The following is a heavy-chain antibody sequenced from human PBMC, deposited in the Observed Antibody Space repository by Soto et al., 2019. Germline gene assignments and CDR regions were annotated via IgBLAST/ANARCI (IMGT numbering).Heavy chain of an antibody. Sequence: PSETLSLTCTVSGDSIRSGNHYWSWIRKPPGKGLEWIGYIYYSGSTYYSPSLKSRVTISVDTSKNQFSLKLNSATAAATAVYYLARGDILTGYGCMDVLGQVTTGTFAS. CDR1: GDSIRSGNHY. CDR2: IYYSGST. D-gene: IGHD3-9*01. V-gene: IGHV4-30-4*02. CDR3: ARGDILTGYGCMDV. J-gene: IGHJ6*02.